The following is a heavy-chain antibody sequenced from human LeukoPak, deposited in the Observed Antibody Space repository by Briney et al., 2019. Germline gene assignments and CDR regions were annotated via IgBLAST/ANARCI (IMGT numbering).Heavy chain of an antibody. CDR2: IKEDGSTT. V-gene: IGHV3-7*04. Sequence: GGSLRLSCAAAGXTFSIYWVTWVRQAPGKGPECVANIKEDGSTTYYAESVKGRYTISRDNAKKSLYLQMNRLRAEDTAVYYCARDSPGYLAYDSWGQGTLVTASS. J-gene: IGHJ4*02. CDR1: GXTFSIYW. D-gene: IGHD1-1*01. CDR3: ARDSPGYLAYDS.